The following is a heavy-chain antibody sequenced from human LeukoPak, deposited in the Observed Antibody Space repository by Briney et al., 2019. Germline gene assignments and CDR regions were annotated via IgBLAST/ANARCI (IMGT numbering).Heavy chain of an antibody. Sequence: GGSLRLSCAASGFTFDDYGMSWVRQAPGKGLEWVSGINWNGGSTGYADSVKGRFTISRDNAKNSLYLQMNSLRAEDTAVYYCARWEYSGSPRGGFDYWGQGTLVTVSS. CDR3: ARWEYSGSPRGGFDY. CDR2: INWNGGST. D-gene: IGHD1-26*01. CDR1: GFTFDDYG. J-gene: IGHJ4*02. V-gene: IGHV3-20*04.